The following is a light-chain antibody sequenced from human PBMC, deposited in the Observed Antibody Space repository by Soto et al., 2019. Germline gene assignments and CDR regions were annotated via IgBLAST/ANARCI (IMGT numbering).Light chain of an antibody. CDR3: SSYTSSSRYV. CDR1: SSDVGGYNY. J-gene: IGLJ1*01. CDR2: EVS. V-gene: IGLV2-14*01. Sequence: ALTHPASLSGSPVQSITISCTGTSSDVGGYNYVSWYQQHPGKAPKLMIYEVSNRPSGVSNRFSGSKSGNTASLTISGLQAEDEADYYCSSYTSSSRYVFGTGTKVTVL.